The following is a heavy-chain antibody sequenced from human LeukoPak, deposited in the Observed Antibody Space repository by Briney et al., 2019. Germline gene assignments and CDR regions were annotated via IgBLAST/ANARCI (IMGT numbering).Heavy chain of an antibody. CDR1: GFTFSSYG. Sequence: PGRSLRLSCAASGFTFSSYGLHWARQAPGKGLEWVAVISYDGSNKYYADSVKGRFTISRDNSKNTLHLQMNSLRAEDTAVYYCAGAGSSSYFDYWGQGTLVTVSS. CDR3: AGAGSSSYFDY. J-gene: IGHJ4*02. V-gene: IGHV3-30*03. D-gene: IGHD6-6*01. CDR2: ISYDGSNK.